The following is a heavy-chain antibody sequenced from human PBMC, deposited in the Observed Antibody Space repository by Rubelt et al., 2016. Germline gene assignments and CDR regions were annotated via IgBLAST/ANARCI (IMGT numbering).Heavy chain of an antibody. CDR3: ARGESAYCGGDCYPFDY. Sequence: RDKGLEWVAVIWFDGSNEYYADSVKGRFTISRDNSKNTVYLQMNSLRADDTAVYYCARGESAYCGGDCYPFDYWGQGTLVTVSS. D-gene: IGHD2-21*02. CDR2: IWFDGSNE. V-gene: IGHV3-33*01. J-gene: IGHJ4*02.